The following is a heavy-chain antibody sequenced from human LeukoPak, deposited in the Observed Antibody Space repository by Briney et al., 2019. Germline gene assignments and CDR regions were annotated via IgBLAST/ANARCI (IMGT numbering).Heavy chain of an antibody. CDR1: GFTFSPYS. Sequence: PGGSLRLSCVVSGFTFSPYSMNWVRQAPGKGLEWVAYISGRTSTIYYADSVYGRFTISRDNAKNSLYLQMNSLRAEDTAVYYCARETYYYDSSLYYWGQGTLVTVSS. CDR3: ARETYYYDSSLYY. CDR2: ISGRTSTI. D-gene: IGHD3-22*01. V-gene: IGHV3-48*04. J-gene: IGHJ4*02.